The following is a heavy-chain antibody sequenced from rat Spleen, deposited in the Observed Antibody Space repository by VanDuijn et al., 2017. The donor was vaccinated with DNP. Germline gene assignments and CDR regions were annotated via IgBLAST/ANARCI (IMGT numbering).Heavy chain of an antibody. D-gene: IGHD1-4*01. V-gene: IGHV5-22*01. CDR3: ARHVLPLRVWDY. CDR1: GFTFSDYY. Sequence: EVQVVESGGGLVQPKGSLTLSCAASGFTFSDYYMAWVRQAPTKGLEWVAYINYDGGNTNYRDFVRGRFTISRDNAKSTLYLQMNSLRSEDMATYYCARHVLPLRVWDYWGQGVMVTVSS. J-gene: IGHJ2*01. CDR2: INYDGGNT.